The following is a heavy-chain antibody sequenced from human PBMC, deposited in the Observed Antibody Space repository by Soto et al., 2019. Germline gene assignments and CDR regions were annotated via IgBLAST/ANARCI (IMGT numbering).Heavy chain of an antibody. CDR2: IYYSGST. Sequence: QLQLQESGPGLVKPSETLSLTCTVSGGSISSSSYYWGWIRKPPGKGLEWLGSIYYSGSTYYNPSLKRRVSISVDTSKNQISLKLRSVTAADTDVYYCATVWLGESQHWGQGTLVTVSS. CDR3: ATVWLGESQH. V-gene: IGHV4-39*01. CDR1: GGSISSSSYY. J-gene: IGHJ1*01. D-gene: IGHD3-10*01.